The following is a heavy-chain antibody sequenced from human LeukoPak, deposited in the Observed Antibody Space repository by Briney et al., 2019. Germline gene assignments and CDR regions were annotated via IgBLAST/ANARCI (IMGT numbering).Heavy chain of an antibody. J-gene: IGHJ4*02. CDR1: GFTFSSYV. Sequence: GGSLRVSCAASGFTFSSYVMRWGRRAPGKRRGGGSVINTDGRRTYYEDSVKSRVTISRDKAKNTLYLQMNRLRPQDTAVYYWAKHPESGHFDYWGRGTLVTVSS. V-gene: IGHV3-23*03. CDR3: AKHPESGHFDY. CDR2: INTDGRRT. D-gene: IGHD1-14*01.